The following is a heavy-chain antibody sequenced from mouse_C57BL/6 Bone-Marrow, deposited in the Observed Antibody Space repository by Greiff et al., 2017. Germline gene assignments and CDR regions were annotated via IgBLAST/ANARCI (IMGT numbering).Heavy chain of an antibody. CDR2: IHPNSSST. CDR3: ARNYSNYFYAMDY. Sequence: QVQLLQPGAELVKPGASVKLSCKASGYTFTSYWMHWVKQRPGQGLEWIGMIHPNSSSTNYNEKFKSKATLTVDKSSSTAYMQLSSLTSEDSAVYYCARNYSNYFYAMDYWGQGTSVTVSS. D-gene: IGHD2-5*01. CDR1: GYTFTSYW. J-gene: IGHJ4*01. V-gene: IGHV1-64*01.